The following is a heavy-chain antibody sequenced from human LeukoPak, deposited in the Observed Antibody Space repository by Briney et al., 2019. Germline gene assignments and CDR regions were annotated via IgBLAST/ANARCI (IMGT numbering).Heavy chain of an antibody. CDR3: ARSYYYDSSGYLAY. CDR1: GFTFSSYG. CDR2: IWYDGSNK. D-gene: IGHD3-22*01. Sequence: GGSLRLSCAASGFTFSSYGMHWVRQAPGKGLEWVAVIWYDGSNKYYADSVKGRFTISRDNSKNTLYLQMNSLRAEDTAVYYCARSYYYDSSGYLAYWGQGTLVTVSS. V-gene: IGHV3-33*01. J-gene: IGHJ4*02.